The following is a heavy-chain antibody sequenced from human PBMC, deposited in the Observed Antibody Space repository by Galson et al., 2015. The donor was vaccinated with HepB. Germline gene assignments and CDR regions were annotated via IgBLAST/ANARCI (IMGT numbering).Heavy chain of an antibody. V-gene: IGHV3-30-3*01. CDR3: ARDRGQDCSGGSCYSWWFDP. CDR2: ISYDGSNK. Sequence: SLRLSCAASGFTFSSYAMHWVRQAPGKGLEWVAVISYDGSNKYYADSVKGRFTISRDNSKNTLYLQMNSLRAEHTAVYYCARDRGQDCSGGSCYSWWFDPWGQGTLVTVSS. J-gene: IGHJ5*02. CDR1: GFTFSSYA. D-gene: IGHD2-15*01.